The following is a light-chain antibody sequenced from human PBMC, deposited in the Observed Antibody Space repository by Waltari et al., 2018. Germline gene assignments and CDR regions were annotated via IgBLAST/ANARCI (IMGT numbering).Light chain of an antibody. CDR2: DIA. CDR1: QSVTNY. CDR3: LQRDRWLT. J-gene: IGKJ4*01. V-gene: IGKV3-11*01. Sequence: DIVLTQSPATLSLSPGERATRSGRASQSVTNYLAGYQQKPRHAPRLLIYDIATSATAIPARFNGSGSGTDFTLTISSLGPEDFAVYYCLQRDRWLTFGGGTKVEIK.